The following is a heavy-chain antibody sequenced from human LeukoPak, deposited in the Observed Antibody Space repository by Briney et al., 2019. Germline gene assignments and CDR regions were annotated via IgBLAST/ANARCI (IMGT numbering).Heavy chain of an antibody. CDR3: ARGGARYFDWSTRNWFDP. Sequence: PSETLSLTCAVYGGSFSGYYWSWLRQPPGKGLECIGEINHSGSTNYNPSLKSRVTISVDTSKNQCSLKLSSVTAADTAVYYCARGGARYFDWSTRNWFDPWGQGTLVTVSS. CDR2: INHSGST. CDR1: GGSFSGYY. J-gene: IGHJ5*02. D-gene: IGHD3-9*01. V-gene: IGHV4-34*01.